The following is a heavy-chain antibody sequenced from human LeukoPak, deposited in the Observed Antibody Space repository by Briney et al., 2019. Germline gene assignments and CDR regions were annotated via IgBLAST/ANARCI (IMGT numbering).Heavy chain of an antibody. J-gene: IGHJ6*02. CDR3: AKEVRGNVLRFLEWSPPTYYGIDV. CDR1: GFTFSSYG. V-gene: IGHV3-30*18. CDR2: ISYDGSNK. Sequence: GGSLRLSCAASGFTFSSYGMHWVRQAPGKGLEWVAAISYDGSNKYYADSVKGRFTISRDNSKNTLYLQMNSLRAEDTAVYYCAKEVRGNVLRFLEWSPPTYYGIDVWGQGTTVTVSS. D-gene: IGHD3-3*01.